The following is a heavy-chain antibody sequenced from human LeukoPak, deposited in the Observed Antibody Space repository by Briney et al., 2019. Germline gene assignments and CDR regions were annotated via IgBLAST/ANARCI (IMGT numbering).Heavy chain of an antibody. D-gene: IGHD3-10*01. J-gene: IGHJ4*02. CDR2: ISADGRSS. CDR1: GFTFQSHA. Sequence: GGSLRLSCVASGFTFQSHAMSWVRQAPVKGLEWVSAISADGRSSYHADSVKGRFTISRDIPKNTLYLQMNSLRAEDTAVYYCARVAGSSNYFPDFWGQGTLVTVSS. CDR3: ARVAGSSNYFPDF. V-gene: IGHV3-23*01.